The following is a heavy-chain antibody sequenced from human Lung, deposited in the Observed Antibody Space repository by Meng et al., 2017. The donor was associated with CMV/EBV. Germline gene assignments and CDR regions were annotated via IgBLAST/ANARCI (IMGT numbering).Heavy chain of an antibody. D-gene: IGHD2-8*01. V-gene: IGHV4-39*07. CDR1: GGSIRSSSHY. Sequence: QRQLHESGPGLVKPSETLSLTSLVSGGSIRSSSHYWGWIRQPPGKGLEWIGNIYYSGLTSYNPSLKSRVTISVDTSKNQFSLKLSSVTAADTAVFYCARVWANGEGWFDPWGQGTLVTVSS. CDR2: IYYSGLT. CDR3: ARVWANGEGWFDP. J-gene: IGHJ5*02.